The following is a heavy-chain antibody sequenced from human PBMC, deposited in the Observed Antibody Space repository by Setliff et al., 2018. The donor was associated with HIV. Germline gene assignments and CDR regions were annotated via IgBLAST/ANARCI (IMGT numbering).Heavy chain of an antibody. CDR2: IHHTGHI. Sequence: KTSETLSLTCAFYGASFTDYYWNWNRQPPGKGLEWIGEIHHTGHINYNPSFKSRVTMSLDMSTNQFSLKMASMTAADSAVYYCARFDVTPMTTRDYWGQGTQVTVSS. CDR3: ARFDVTPMTTRDY. V-gene: IGHV4-34*01. J-gene: IGHJ4*02. D-gene: IGHD4-17*01. CDR1: GASFTDYY.